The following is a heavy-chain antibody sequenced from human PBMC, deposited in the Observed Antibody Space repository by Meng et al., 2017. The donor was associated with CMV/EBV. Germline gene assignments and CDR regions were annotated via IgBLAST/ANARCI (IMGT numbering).Heavy chain of an antibody. J-gene: IGHJ6*02. CDR2: MNPNSGNT. D-gene: IGHD6-6*01. CDR3: ASSSSAGYYYYYGMEV. CDR1: GYTFTSYD. Sequence: ASVKVSCKASGYTFTSYDINWVRQATGQGLEWMGWMNPNSGNTGYAQKFQGRVTMTRNTSISTAYMELSSLRSEDTAVYYCASSSSAGYYYYYGMEVWGQGTTVTVSS. V-gene: IGHV1-8*01.